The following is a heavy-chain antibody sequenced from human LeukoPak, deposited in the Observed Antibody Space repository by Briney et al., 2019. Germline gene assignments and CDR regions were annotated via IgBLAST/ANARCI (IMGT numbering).Heavy chain of an antibody. D-gene: IGHD3-9*01. J-gene: IGHJ4*02. CDR2: IYPGDSDT. V-gene: IGHV5-51*01. CDR3: ARLSAVYYDILTGQFDY. CDR1: GYSFTSYW. Sequence: GESLKISCKGSGYSFTSYWIGWVRQMPGKGLEWMGIIYPGDSDTRYSPSFQGQATISADKSISTAYLQWSSLKASDTAMYYCARLSAVYYDILTGQFDYWGQGTLVTVSS.